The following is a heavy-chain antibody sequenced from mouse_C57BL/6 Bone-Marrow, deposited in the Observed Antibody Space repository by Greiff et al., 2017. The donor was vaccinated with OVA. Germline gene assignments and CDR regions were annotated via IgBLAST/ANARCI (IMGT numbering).Heavy chain of an antibody. CDR3: TTYYGSSYEAWFAY. V-gene: IGHV14-4*01. J-gene: IGHJ3*01. Sequence: VQLQQSGAELVRPGASVKLSCTASGFNIKDDYMHWVKQRPEQGLAWIGWIDPENGDTEYASKFQGKATITADTSSNTAYLQLSSLTSEDTAVYYCTTYYGSSYEAWFAYWGQGTLVTVSA. CDR2: IDPENGDT. CDR1: GFNIKDDY. D-gene: IGHD1-1*01.